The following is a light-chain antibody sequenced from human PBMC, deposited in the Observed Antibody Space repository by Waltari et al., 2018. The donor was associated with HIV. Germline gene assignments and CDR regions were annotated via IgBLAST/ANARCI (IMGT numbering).Light chain of an antibody. CDR1: QSISTY. CDR2: GAF. V-gene: IGKV1-39*01. J-gene: IGKJ4*01. CDR3: QQSYRIPLA. Sequence: DIQLTHSPSSLSASVGERVTITCRASQSISTYLNWYQQKPGKAPKLLIYGAFSLQSGVPSGFSGSGSGTDFTLTITSLQPEDFATYYCQQSYRIPLAFGGGTKVEL.